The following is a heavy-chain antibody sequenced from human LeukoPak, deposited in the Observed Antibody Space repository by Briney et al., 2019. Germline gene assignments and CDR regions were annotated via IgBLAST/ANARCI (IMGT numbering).Heavy chain of an antibody. Sequence: GGSLRLSCVVSGFTVSSSYMSWVRQAPGKGLEWVANIKQDGSEKYYVGSVKGRFTISRDNAKSSLYLQMNSLRAEDTAVYYCTREMVMIDYWGQGNLVTVSS. CDR3: TREMVMIDY. CDR1: GFTVSSSY. D-gene: IGHD4-23*01. CDR2: IKQDGSEK. V-gene: IGHV3-7*03. J-gene: IGHJ4*02.